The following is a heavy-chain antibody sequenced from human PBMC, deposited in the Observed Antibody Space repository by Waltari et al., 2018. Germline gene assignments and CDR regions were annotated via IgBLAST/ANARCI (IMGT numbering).Heavy chain of an antibody. CDR1: GYSISSGYY. J-gene: IGHJ4*02. Sequence: QVQLQESGPGLVKPSETLSLTCAVSGYSISSGYYWGWIRQPPGKGLGGIGSIYHSGITYYNPSLKSRVTISVDTAKNQFSRKLSAVTAADTAVYYCAAQGAQLLPDYWGQGTLVTVSS. CDR3: AAQGAQLLPDY. CDR2: IYHSGIT. D-gene: IGHD2-2*01. V-gene: IGHV4-38-2*01.